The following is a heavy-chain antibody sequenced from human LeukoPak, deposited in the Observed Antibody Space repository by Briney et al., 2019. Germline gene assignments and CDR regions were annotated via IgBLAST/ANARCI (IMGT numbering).Heavy chain of an antibody. J-gene: IGHJ6*02. D-gene: IGHD1-26*01. CDR1: GFTFSSYS. Sequence: GGSLRLSCAASGFTFSSYSMNWVRQAPGKGLEWVSSISSSSSYIYYADSVKGRFTISRDNAKNSLYLQMNSLRAEDTALYYCAKDWGWNLNVGATTYYGMDVWGQGTTVTVSS. V-gene: IGHV3-21*04. CDR2: ISSSSSYI. CDR3: AKDWGWNLNVGATTYYGMDV.